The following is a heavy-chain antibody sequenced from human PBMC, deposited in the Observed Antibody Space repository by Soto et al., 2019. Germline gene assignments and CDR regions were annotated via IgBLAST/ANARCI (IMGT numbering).Heavy chain of an antibody. CDR3: ARDKGNEAGRVDAFDI. CDR2: INPSGGST. CDR1: GYTFTSYY. J-gene: IGHJ3*02. Sequence: QVQLVQSGAEVKKPGASVKVSCKASGYTFTSYYMHWVRQAPGQGLEWMGIINPSGGSTSYAQKFQGRVTMTRDTSTSTVYMELSSLRSEDTAVYYCARDKGNEAGRVDAFDIWGQGTMVTVSS. D-gene: IGHD1-1*01. V-gene: IGHV1-46*03.